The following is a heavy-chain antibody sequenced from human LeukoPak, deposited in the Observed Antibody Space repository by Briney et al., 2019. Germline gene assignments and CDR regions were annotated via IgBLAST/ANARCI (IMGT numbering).Heavy chain of an antibody. D-gene: IGHD1-26*01. CDR3: ASGGIYYGAAFDF. CDR1: GYTFTGYY. CDR2: INPNSGGT. V-gene: IGHV1-2*02. J-gene: IGHJ4*02. Sequence: ASVKVSCKASGYTFTGYYMHWVRQAPGQGLEWMGWINPNSGGTNYAQKFQGRVTITRNTSISTAYMELSSLRSEDTAVYYCASGGIYYGAAFDFWGQGTLVTVSS.